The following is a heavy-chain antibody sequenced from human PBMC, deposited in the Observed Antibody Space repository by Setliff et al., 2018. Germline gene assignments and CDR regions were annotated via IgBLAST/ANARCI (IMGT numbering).Heavy chain of an antibody. CDR1: GYTFTTYY. V-gene: IGHV1-46*01. Sequence: GASVKVSCKASGYTFTTYYMHWVRQAPGQGLEWMGVINLGDGSTTYAQKFQGRVKMTRDTSTNTVYMQLNSLRFEDRAVYYCARENTAKNFWGEESDYWGQGTLVTVSS. CDR2: INLGDGST. D-gene: IGHD3-3*01. J-gene: IGHJ4*02. CDR3: ARENTAKNFWGEESDY.